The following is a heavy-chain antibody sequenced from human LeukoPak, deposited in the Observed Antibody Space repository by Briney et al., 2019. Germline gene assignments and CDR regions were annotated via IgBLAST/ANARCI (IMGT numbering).Heavy chain of an antibody. Sequence: GGSLRLSCAASGFTFSSYWMSWVRQAPGKGLEWVANIKQDGSEKYYVDSVKGRFTISRDNAKNSLYLQMNSLRAEDTAVYYCARLGIAAAGTWDYYYYYYMDVWGKGTTVTVSS. CDR1: GFTFSSYW. CDR2: IKQDGSEK. V-gene: IGHV3-7*01. D-gene: IGHD6-13*01. J-gene: IGHJ6*03. CDR3: ARLGIAAAGTWDYYYYYYMDV.